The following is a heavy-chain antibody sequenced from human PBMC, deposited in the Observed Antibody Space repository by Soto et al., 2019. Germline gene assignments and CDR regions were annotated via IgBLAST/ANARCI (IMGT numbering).Heavy chain of an antibody. D-gene: IGHD4-17*01. Sequence: GGFLRLSCAASGFTFSTYGMHWVRQAPGKGLEWVAVIWYDGSNKYYADSVKGRFTISRDNSKNTLYLQMNSLRAEDTAVYYCARGITVPNYYYYYGMDVWGQGTTVTVSS. V-gene: IGHV3-33*01. CDR1: GFTFSTYG. CDR3: ARGITVPNYYYYYGMDV. CDR2: IWYDGSNK. J-gene: IGHJ6*02.